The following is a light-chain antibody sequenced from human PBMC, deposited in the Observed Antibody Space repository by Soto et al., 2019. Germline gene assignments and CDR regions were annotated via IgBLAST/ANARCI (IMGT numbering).Light chain of an antibody. Sequence: DIQMTQSPSSVSASVGDRVTITCRASQGISSWLAWFQQKPGEAPRLLIYAASTLDSGVPSRFSGSGSGTDFPLTISTLQPEDFATYCCQQGNSFPLTFGGGTKVEIK. CDR3: QQGNSFPLT. V-gene: IGKV1-12*01. J-gene: IGKJ4*01. CDR2: AAS. CDR1: QGISSW.